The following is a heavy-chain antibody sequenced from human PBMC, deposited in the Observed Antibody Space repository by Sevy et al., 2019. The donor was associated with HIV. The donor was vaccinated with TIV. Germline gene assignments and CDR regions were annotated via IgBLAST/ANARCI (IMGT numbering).Heavy chain of an antibody. CDR1: GYTLIELA. D-gene: IGHD6-19*01. CDR2: FDPEDGET. J-gene: IGHJ4*02. V-gene: IGHV1-24*01. Sequence: ASVKVSCKVSGYTLIELAMHWVRQAPGKGLEWMGGFDPEDGETIYAQKFQGRVTMTEDTSTDTAYMELSSLRSEDTAVYYCAISESRRGIAVAGTWYWGQGTLVTVSS. CDR3: AISESRRGIAVAGTWY.